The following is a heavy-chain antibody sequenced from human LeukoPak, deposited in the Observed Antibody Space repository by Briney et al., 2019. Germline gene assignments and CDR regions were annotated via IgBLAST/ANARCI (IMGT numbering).Heavy chain of an antibody. V-gene: IGHV3-23*01. CDR1: GFTFSSYA. J-gene: IGHJ5*02. CDR3: AKDGNHFPIVVVPGRENWFDP. D-gene: IGHD2-2*01. Sequence: GGSLRLSCAASGFTFSSYAMSWVRQAPGKGLEWVSAISGSGGSTYYADSVKGRFTISRDNSKNTLYLQMNSLRAEDTAVYYCAKDGNHFPIVVVPGRENWFDPWGQGTLVTVSS. CDR2: ISGSGGST.